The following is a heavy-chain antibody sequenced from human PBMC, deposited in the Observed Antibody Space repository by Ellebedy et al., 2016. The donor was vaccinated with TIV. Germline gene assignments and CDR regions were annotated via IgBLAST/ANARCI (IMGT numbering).Heavy chain of an antibody. CDR3: ARDGGSMVRGVPFDY. J-gene: IGHJ4*02. CDR1: GFTFSSYG. CDR2: IWYDGSNK. V-gene: IGHV3-33*01. Sequence: GGSLRLXXAASGFTFSSYGMHWVRQAPGKGLEWVAVIWYDGSNKYYADSVKGRFTISRDNSKSTLYLQMNSLRAEDTAVYYCARDGGSMVRGVPFDYWGQGTPVTVSS. D-gene: IGHD3-10*01.